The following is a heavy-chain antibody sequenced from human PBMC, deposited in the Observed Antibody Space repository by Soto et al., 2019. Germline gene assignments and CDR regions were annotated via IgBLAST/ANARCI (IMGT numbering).Heavy chain of an antibody. Sequence: EVQLLESGGGLVQPGGSLRLSCAASGFTFSSYAMGWVRQAPGKGLEWVSAISGSGGSTYYADSVKGRFTISRDNSKNTLYLQMNSLRAEDTAVYYCAKAGYWSSATGATRCYYMDVWTKGTTVTVSS. CDR1: GFTFSSYA. D-gene: IGHD2-2*01. CDR2: ISGSGGST. CDR3: AKAGYWSSATGATRCYYMDV. J-gene: IGHJ6*03. V-gene: IGHV3-23*01.